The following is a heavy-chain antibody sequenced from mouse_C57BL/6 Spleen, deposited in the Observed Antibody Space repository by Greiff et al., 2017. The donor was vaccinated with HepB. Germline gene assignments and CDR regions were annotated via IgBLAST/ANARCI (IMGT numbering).Heavy chain of an antibody. D-gene: IGHD1-1*01. J-gene: IGHJ1*03. Sequence: QVQLQQPGAELVKPGASVKLSCKASGYTFTSYWMQWVKQRPGQGLEWIGEIDPSDSYTNYNQKFKGKATMTVDTSSSTAYMQLSNLPSEDSAVYYCARRHYGSSYWYFDVWGTGTTVTVSS. CDR3: ARRHYGSSYWYFDV. CDR2: IDPSDSYT. CDR1: GYTFTSYW. V-gene: IGHV1-50*01.